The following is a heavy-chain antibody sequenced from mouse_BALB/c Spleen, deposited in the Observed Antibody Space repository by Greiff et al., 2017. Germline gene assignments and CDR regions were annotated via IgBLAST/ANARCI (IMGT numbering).Heavy chain of an antibody. CDR1: GYAFSSYW. V-gene: IGHV1-80*01. J-gene: IGHJ2*01. D-gene: IGHD2-1*01. Sequence: QVQLQQPGAELVRPGSSVQISCKASGYAFSSYWMNWVKQRPGQGLEWIGQIYPGDGDTNYNGKFKGKATLTADKSSSTAYMQLSSLTSKDSAVYFCARTLYYGNYFDYWGQGTTLTDAS. CDR3: ARTLYYGNYFDY. CDR2: IYPGDGDT.